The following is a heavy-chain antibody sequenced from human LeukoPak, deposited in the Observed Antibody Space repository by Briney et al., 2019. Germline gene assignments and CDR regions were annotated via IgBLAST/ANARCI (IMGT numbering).Heavy chain of an antibody. D-gene: IGHD3-9*01. CDR3: ARSYDILTGYSNWFDP. V-gene: IGHV3-30*03. J-gene: IGHJ5*02. CDR1: GFTFTTYW. Sequence: GGSLRLSCAASGFTFTTYWMSWVRQAPGKGLEWVAVISYDGSNKYYADSVKGRFTISRDNSKNTLYLQMNSLRAEDTAVYYCARSYDILTGYSNWFDPWGQGTLVTVSS. CDR2: ISYDGSNK.